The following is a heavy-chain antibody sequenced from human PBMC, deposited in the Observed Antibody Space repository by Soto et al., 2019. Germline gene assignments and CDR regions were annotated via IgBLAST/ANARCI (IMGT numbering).Heavy chain of an antibody. CDR3: ATLYSSSWQYYYYYMDV. D-gene: IGHD6-13*01. CDR2: IQSGGPT. J-gene: IGHJ6*03. CDR1: GFTVSSKY. Sequence: GGSLRLSCAASGFTVSSKYMSWVRQAPGKGLEWVSLIQSGGPTYYADSVKGRFTISRDTSENTVHLQMDSLRAADTAVYYCATLYSSSWQYYYYYMDVWGKGTTVTVSS. V-gene: IGHV3-66*01.